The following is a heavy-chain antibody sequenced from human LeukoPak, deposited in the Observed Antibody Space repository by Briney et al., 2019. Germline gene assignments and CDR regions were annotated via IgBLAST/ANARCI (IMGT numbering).Heavy chain of an antibody. CDR2: INAGNGNT. V-gene: IGHV1-3*01. J-gene: IGHJ6*02. Sequence: ASVKVSCKASGYTFTSYAMHWVRQAPGQRLEWVGWINAGNGNTKYSQKFQGRVTITRDTSASTAYMELSSLRSEDTAVYYCSRKYSSSSPFYYYGMDVWGQGTTVTVSS. D-gene: IGHD6-6*01. CDR1: GYTFTSYA. CDR3: SRKYSSSSPFYYYGMDV.